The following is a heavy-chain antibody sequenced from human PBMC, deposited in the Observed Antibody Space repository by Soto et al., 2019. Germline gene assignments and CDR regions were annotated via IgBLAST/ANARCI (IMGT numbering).Heavy chain of an antibody. J-gene: IGHJ5*02. CDR3: ARAPLRDGPPGP. CDR2: ITPTLGTT. CDR1: GATFSGSA. V-gene: IGHV1-69*13. Sequence: GASVKVSCKASGATFSGSAFSWVRQAPGQGLEWMGGITPTLGTTNYAQHLQGRVTITADESTATSFMELTSLRAEDTAVYYCARAPLRDGPPGPWGQGTLVT.